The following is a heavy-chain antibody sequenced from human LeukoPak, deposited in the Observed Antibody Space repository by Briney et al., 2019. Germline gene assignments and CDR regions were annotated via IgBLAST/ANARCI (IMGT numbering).Heavy chain of an antibody. J-gene: IGHJ5*02. D-gene: IGHD5-24*01. V-gene: IGHV3-53*01. CDR3: GRDSEGDGYNFDT. CDR1: GFAINTNY. CDR2: TYFGGTT. Sequence: GGSLRLSCVASGFAINTNYMNWVRQAPGKELEWVSITYFGGTTYYADSVKGRFTISRDNSKNTLYLQMNSLRADDTAVYYCGRDSEGDGYNFDTWGRGTLVTVSS.